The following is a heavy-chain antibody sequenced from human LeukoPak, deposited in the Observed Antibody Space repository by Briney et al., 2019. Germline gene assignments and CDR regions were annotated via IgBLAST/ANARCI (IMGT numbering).Heavy chain of an antibody. V-gene: IGHV3-30*02. J-gene: IGHJ4*02. D-gene: IGHD2-2*01. CDR3: AKSKIEYQLLPDY. CDR1: GFTFSSYG. CDR2: IRYDGSNK. Sequence: GGPLRLSCAASGFTFSSYGMHWVRQAPGKGLEWVAFIRYDGSNKYYADSVKGRFTISRDNPKNTLYLQMNSLRAEDTAVYYCAKSKIEYQLLPDYWGQGTLVTVSS.